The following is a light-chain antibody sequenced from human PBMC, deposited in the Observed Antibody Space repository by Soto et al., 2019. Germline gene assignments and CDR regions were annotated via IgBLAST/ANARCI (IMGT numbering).Light chain of an antibody. CDR2: QDS. J-gene: IGLJ1*01. CDR3: QAWDSSTFYV. V-gene: IGLV3-1*01. Sequence: YELTQPPSVSVSPGQTASITCSGDKLGDKYACWYQQKPGQSPVLVIYQDSKRPSGIPERFSGSNSGNTATLTISGTQAMDEADYYCQAWDSSTFYVFGTGTKLTVL. CDR1: KLGDKY.